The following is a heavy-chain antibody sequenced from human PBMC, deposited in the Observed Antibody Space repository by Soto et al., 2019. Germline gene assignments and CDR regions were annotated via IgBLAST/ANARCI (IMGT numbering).Heavy chain of an antibody. D-gene: IGHD4-17*01. Sequence: SGTLSLPCTVSGGSLSSFYWGWVPQPPGEGLEWIGYIYYSGSTNYNPPLKSRVTISVDTSKNQFSLKLSSVTAADTAVYYCARHIRRLDYGDYDAWFDPWGQGTLVTV. CDR2: IYYSGST. CDR3: ARHIRRLDYGDYDAWFDP. CDR1: GGSLSSFY. V-gene: IGHV4-59*08. J-gene: IGHJ5*02.